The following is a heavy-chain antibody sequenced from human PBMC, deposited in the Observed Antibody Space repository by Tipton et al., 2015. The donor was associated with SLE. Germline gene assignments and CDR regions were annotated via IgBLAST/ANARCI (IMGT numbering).Heavy chain of an antibody. CDR3: ARRLGSSGFDY. Sequence: LRLSCTVSGGSISSYYWSWIRQPPGKGLEWIGYVYYSGSTNYNPSLKSRVTISVDTSKNQFSLKLSSVTAADTAVYYCARRLGSSGFDYWGQGTLVPVSS. V-gene: IGHV4-59*08. CDR2: VYYSGST. J-gene: IGHJ4*02. D-gene: IGHD3-22*01. CDR1: GGSISSYY.